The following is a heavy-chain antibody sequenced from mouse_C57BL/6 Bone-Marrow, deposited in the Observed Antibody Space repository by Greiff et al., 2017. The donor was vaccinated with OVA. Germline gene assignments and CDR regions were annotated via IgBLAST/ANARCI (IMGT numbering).Heavy chain of an antibody. J-gene: IGHJ2*01. Sequence: VQLQQSGPELVKPGASVKISCKASGYTFTDYYINWVKQSHGKSLEWIGDINPNNGGTSYNQKFKGKATLTVDKSSSTAYMELRSLTSEDSAVYYCARHDDYWGQGTTLTVSS. CDR1: GYTFTDYY. V-gene: IGHV1-26*01. CDR3: ARHDDY. CDR2: INPNNGGT. D-gene: IGHD2-12*01.